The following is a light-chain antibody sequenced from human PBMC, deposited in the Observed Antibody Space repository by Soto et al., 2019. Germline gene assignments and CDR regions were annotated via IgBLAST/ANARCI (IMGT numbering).Light chain of an antibody. Sequence: IVMTQSRATLSVSQGERATVACRSSQSVSSSYLAWYQQKPGQAPRLLIYGASSRATGIPDRFSGSGSGTDFTLTISRLEPEDFAVYYCQQYGSSSITFGQGTRLEI. CDR2: GAS. V-gene: IGKV3-20*01. CDR3: QQYGSSSIT. J-gene: IGKJ5*01. CDR1: QSVSSSY.